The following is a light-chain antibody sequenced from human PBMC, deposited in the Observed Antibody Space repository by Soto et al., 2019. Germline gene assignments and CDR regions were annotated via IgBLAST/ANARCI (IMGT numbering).Light chain of an antibody. Sequence: QSVLTQPASVSGSAGQAITISCSGSSSDFGSYDHVAWYQQFPGKSPQLIIYAVSDRPSGVSDRFSGSTSGISASLTISGPQTEDVADYYCVSYNDRQSYLFGTGTKCTVL. V-gene: IGLV2-14*03. J-gene: IGLJ1*01. CDR2: AVS. CDR1: SSDFGSYDH. CDR3: VSYNDRQSYL.